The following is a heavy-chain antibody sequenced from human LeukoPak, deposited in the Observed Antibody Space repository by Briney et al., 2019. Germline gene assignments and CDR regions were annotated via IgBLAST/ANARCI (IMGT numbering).Heavy chain of an antibody. CDR3: ARIHRYCSGGACYVLDN. D-gene: IGHD2-15*01. CDR2: VYYSGST. J-gene: IGHJ4*02. CDR1: GGSVSGYY. V-gene: IGHV4-59*02. Sequence: SETLSLTCTVSGGSVSGYYWGWIRQPPGRGLEWIGYVYYSGSTNYNPSFKSRITISVDTSRNQFSLQLSSVTAADTAVYYCARIHRYCSGGACYVLDNWGQGTLVAVSS.